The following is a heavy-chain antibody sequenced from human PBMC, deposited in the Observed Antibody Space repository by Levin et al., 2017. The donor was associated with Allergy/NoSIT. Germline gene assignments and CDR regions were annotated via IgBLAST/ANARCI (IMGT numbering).Heavy chain of an antibody. CDR1: GFTFSSYA. D-gene: IGHD1-26*01. V-gene: IGHV3-23*01. CDR2: ISGNGGST. CDR3: AKEVGALDY. J-gene: IGHJ4*02. Sequence: GESLKISCAASGFTFSSYAMSWVRQAPGKGLEWVSSISGNGGSTKYADSVKGRFTISRDNSKNTIYLQMNSLRAEDTAVYYCAKEVGALDYWGQGTLVTVSS.